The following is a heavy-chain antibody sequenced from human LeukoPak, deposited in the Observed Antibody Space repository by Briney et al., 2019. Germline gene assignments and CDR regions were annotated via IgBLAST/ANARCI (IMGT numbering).Heavy chain of an antibody. CDR1: GFTFTSYA. J-gene: IGHJ4*02. D-gene: IGHD5-18*01. Sequence: GGSLRLSCAAFGFTFTSYAMSWVRQAPGKGLEWVSAISTSGGSTYYADSVKGRFTISRDNSKNTLHLQMNGLRAEDTAVYYCAKDPRGYSYGSHFDYWGQGTLVTVSS. CDR3: AKDPRGYSYGSHFDY. CDR2: ISTSGGST. V-gene: IGHV3-23*01.